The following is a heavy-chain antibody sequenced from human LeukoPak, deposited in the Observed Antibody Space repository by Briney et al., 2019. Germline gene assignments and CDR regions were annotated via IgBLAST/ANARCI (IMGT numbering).Heavy chain of an antibody. CDR1: GGSISSYY. V-gene: IGHV4-59*01. Sequence: SETLSLTCTVSGGSISSYYWSWIRQPPGKGLKWIGYIYYIGSTNYNPSLKSRVTISVDTSKNQFSLKLSSVTAADTAVYYCAREASGYCSGGSCYSGWFDPWGQGTLVTVSS. D-gene: IGHD2-15*01. J-gene: IGHJ5*02. CDR2: IYYIGST. CDR3: AREASGYCSGGSCYSGWFDP.